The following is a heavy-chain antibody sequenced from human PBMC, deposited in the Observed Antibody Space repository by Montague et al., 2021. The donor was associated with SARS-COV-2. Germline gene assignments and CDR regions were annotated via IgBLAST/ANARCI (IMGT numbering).Heavy chain of an antibody. Sequence: SETLSLTCTVSGGSISSSSFHWGWIRQPPGKGLEWIGSIYYSGSTYYNSSLKSRLTISVDTSKNQFSLKLSSVTAADAAVYYCSRHFFSAGAEEVGWFDPWGQGTLVTVSS. CDR2: IYYSGST. D-gene: IGHD1-26*01. CDR1: GGSISSSSFH. V-gene: IGHV4-39*01. CDR3: SRHFFSAGAEEVGWFDP. J-gene: IGHJ5*02.